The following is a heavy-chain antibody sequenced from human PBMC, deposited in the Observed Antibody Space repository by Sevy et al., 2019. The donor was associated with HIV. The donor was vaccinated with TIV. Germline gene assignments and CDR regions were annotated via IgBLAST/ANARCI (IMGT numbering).Heavy chain of an antibody. CDR1: GYTFTSYG. J-gene: IGHJ6*02. Sequence: ASVKVFCKASGYTFTSYGISWVRQAPGQGLEWMGWISAYNGNTNYAQKLQGRVTMTTDTSTSTAYMELRSLRSDDTAVYYCARDSRDHDYYYYGIDVRGQGTTVTVSS. V-gene: IGHV1-18*04. CDR2: ISAYNGNT. CDR3: ARDSRDHDYYYYGIDV.